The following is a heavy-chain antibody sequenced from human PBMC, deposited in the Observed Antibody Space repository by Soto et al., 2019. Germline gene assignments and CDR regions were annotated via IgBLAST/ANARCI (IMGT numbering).Heavy chain of an antibody. Sequence: QLHLQESGPGLVKPSETLSLTCTVSDGSISSSTYYWDWIRQPPGKGLEWIGSIYYSGSTYYNPSLKSRVTISADTSKNQFSLKLTSMTAADTAVYYCARRRTIAAAGTSFDCWGQGTLVTVSS. V-gene: IGHV4-39*01. CDR3: ARRRTIAAAGTSFDC. J-gene: IGHJ4*02. CDR1: DGSISSSTYY. CDR2: IYYSGST. D-gene: IGHD6-13*01.